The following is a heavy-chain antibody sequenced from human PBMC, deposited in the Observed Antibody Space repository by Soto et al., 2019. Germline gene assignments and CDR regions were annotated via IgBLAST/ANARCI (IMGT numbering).Heavy chain of an antibody. V-gene: IGHV3-21*01. Sequence: GSLRLSCVASDFTFSTYSMNWVRQAPGKGLEWVAYISATSNHIYYADSLKGRFTISRDNAKSSLYLHMNSLRAEDTALYFCAKDSITIFGGGMDVWGQGTTVTVSS. D-gene: IGHD3-3*01. CDR2: ISATSNHI. CDR1: DFTFSTYS. J-gene: IGHJ6*02. CDR3: AKDSITIFGGGMDV.